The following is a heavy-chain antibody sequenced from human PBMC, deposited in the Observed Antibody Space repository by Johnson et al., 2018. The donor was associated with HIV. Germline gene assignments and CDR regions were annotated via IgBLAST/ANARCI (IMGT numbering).Heavy chain of an antibody. CDR1: GFTFANYG. CDR2: IRFDGSDK. V-gene: IGHV3-30*02. Sequence: QVQLVESGGGVVQPGGSLRLSCAASGFTFANYGMHWVRQAPGKGLEWVAFIRFDGSDKYYADSVKGRFTISRDNSKYTVYLQMNSLTPEDSALYYCAKGEAQEGWRQLQSYAFDVWGRGTMVTVSS. J-gene: IGHJ3*01. D-gene: IGHD5-18*01. CDR3: AKGEAQEGWRQLQSYAFDV.